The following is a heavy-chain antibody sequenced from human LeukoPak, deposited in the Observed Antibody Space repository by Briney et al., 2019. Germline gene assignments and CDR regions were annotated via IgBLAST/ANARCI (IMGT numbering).Heavy chain of an antibody. CDR3: AREVLWLTGSGILDY. Sequence: GGSLRLSCAASGFTFSSYWMSWVRQAPGKGLEWVANIKQDGSEKYYVDSVKGRFTISRDNAKNSLYLQMNSLRAEDMAVYYCAREVLWLTGSGILDYWGQGTLVTVSS. V-gene: IGHV3-7*03. D-gene: IGHD7-27*01. CDR2: IKQDGSEK. J-gene: IGHJ4*02. CDR1: GFTFSSYW.